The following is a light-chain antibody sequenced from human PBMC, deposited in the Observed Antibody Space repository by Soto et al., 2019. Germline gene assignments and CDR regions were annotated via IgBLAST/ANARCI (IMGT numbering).Light chain of an antibody. CDR2: LNSDGSH. CDR1: SGHSSYA. J-gene: IGLJ2*01. V-gene: IGLV4-69*01. Sequence: QLVLTQSPSASASLGASVKLTCTLSSGHSSYAIAWHQQQPEKGPRYLMKLNSDGSHSKGDGIPDRFSGSNSGAERYLTISSLQSEDEADYYCQTWGTGVLVFGGGTKLTVL. CDR3: QTWGTGVLV.